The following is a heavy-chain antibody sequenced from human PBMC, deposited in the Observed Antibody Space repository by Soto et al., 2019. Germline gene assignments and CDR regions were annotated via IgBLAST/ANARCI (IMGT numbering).Heavy chain of an antibody. J-gene: IGHJ3*01. CDR1: GFIFNHYV. CDR2: LSGQSQNA. Sequence: QVPLVQSGPEVKKPGASMRVSCKASGFIFNHYVINGVRPAPGQGLEGVAGLSGQSQNAHYAEKFQDRGTITKDTASATSYVEVTSLRSDDTAVYFCARAGYDRSGHEDPQGGAFDDWRLGTVVTVSS. CDR3: ARAGYDRSGHEDPQGGAFDD. V-gene: IGHV1-18*01. D-gene: IGHD5-12*01.